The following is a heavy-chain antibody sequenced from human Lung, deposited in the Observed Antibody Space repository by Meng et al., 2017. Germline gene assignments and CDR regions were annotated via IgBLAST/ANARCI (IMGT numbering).Heavy chain of an antibody. CDR3: ARDEDISAAGKLFSDY. CDR2: IDPKSGDT. D-gene: IGHD6-13*01. CDR1: GYNFPDYW. J-gene: IGHJ4*02. Sequence: QVQLGRVGAEVKKPGASVKASCKPSGYNFPDYWLHWVRRAPGQGLEWMGRIDPKSGDTHYAQRFQGRVTMTGDTSISTAYMELSGLRSDDTAMYYCARDEDISAAGKLFSDYWGQGTLVTVSS. V-gene: IGHV1-2*06.